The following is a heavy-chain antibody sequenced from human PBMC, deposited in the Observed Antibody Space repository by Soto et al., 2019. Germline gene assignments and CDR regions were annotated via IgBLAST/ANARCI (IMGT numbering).Heavy chain of an antibody. J-gene: IGHJ4*02. CDR3: ARDRGRDFWSGYSIFDY. V-gene: IGHV4-4*07. D-gene: IGHD3-3*01. Sequence: SETLSLTCTVSGGSISSYYWSWIRQPAGKGLEWIGRIYTSGSTNYNPSLKGRVTMSVDTSKNQFSLKLSSVTAADTAVYYCARDRGRDFWSGYSIFDYWGQGTLVTVSS. CDR2: IYTSGST. CDR1: GGSISSYY.